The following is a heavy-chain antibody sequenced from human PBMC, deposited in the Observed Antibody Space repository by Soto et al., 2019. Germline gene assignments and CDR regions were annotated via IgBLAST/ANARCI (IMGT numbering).Heavy chain of an antibody. V-gene: IGHV3-74*01. Sequence: EVQLVESGGGLVQPGGSLRLSCAASGFTFSSYWMHWVRQAPGKGLVWVSRINSDGSSTSYADSVKGRFTISRDNSKNTLYREMNRMRAEDTAVYYCARDIGGCLWGGYTGFDPWGQGTLVTVSS. CDR3: ARDIGGCLWGGYTGFDP. CDR2: INSDGSST. D-gene: IGHD3-16*01. J-gene: IGHJ5*02. CDR1: GFTFSSYW.